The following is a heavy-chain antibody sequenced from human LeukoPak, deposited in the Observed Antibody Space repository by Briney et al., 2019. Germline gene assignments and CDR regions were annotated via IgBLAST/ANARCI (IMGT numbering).Heavy chain of an antibody. V-gene: IGHV1-18*01. D-gene: IGHD3-3*01. CDR1: GYTFTTYG. CDR2: ISAYTGDT. J-gene: IGHJ4*02. Sequence: ASVKVSCKASGYTFTTYGVGGVRQAPGQGLEWMGWISAYTGDTSYAQKLQGRVTMTTDTSTSTAYMELRSLRSDDTAVYYCARAPRYDVWSGYLLDYWRQGTVLSVSS. CDR3: ARAPRYDVWSGYLLDY.